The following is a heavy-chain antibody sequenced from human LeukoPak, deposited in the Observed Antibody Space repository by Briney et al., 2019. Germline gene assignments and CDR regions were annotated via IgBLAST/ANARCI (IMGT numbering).Heavy chain of an antibody. Sequence: ATVKVSCKASGYTFTSYDISWVRQAPGQGLEGMAWISAYSGNTDYTENLQGRVTMTTDTSTSTAYMELRSLRSDDTAVYYCARDAVSTVTAVGIDYWGQGTLVTVSS. CDR1: GYTFTSYD. CDR3: ARDAVSTVTAVGIDY. V-gene: IGHV1-18*01. D-gene: IGHD2-21*02. J-gene: IGHJ4*02. CDR2: ISAYSGNT.